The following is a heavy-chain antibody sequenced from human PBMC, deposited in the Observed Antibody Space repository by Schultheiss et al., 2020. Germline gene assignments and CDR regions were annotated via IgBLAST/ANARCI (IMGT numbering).Heavy chain of an antibody. Sequence: SETLSLTCTVSGGSISSYYWSWIRQPPGKGLEWIGYIYYSGSTNYNPSLKSRVTISVDTSKNQFSLKLSSVTAADTAVYYCARDESQKAVAGKRNSWFDPWGQGTLVTVSS. V-gene: IGHV4-59*01. J-gene: IGHJ5*02. CDR2: IYYSGST. D-gene: IGHD6-19*01. CDR3: ARDESQKAVAGKRNSWFDP. CDR1: GGSISSYY.